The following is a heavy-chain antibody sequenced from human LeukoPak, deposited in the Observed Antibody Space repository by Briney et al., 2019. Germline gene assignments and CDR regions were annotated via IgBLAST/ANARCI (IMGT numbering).Heavy chain of an antibody. CDR3: ARDPDRTVVTGGGDAFDI. CDR1: GYTFTGYY. CDR2: IIPIFGTP. V-gene: IGHV1-69*06. J-gene: IGHJ3*02. D-gene: IGHD4-23*01. Sequence: SVKVSCKASGYTFTGYYMHWVRQAPGQGLEWMGGIIPIFGTPNYAQKFQGRVTMTADKSTSTAYMELSSLRSEDTAVYYCARDPDRTVVTGGGDAFDIWGQGTMVTVSS.